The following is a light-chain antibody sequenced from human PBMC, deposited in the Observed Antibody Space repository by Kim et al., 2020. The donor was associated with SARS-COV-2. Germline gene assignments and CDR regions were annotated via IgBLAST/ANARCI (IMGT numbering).Light chain of an antibody. Sequence: SVTISGTGTKTNVGSYDYVSWYQQHPGKGPRLIIYEVTKRPSGVPDRFSGSKSDHTATLTVSGLQAEDEADYYCSSYSGTNALGIFGGGTQLTVL. CDR1: KTNVGSYDY. CDR2: EVT. V-gene: IGLV2-8*01. J-gene: IGLJ2*01. CDR3: SSYSGTNALGI.